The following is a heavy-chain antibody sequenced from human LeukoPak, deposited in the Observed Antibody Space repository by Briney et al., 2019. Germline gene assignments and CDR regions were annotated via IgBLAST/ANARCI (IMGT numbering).Heavy chain of an antibody. V-gene: IGHV5-51*01. CDR3: ARSGGNGFRFWYLDL. J-gene: IGHJ2*01. D-gene: IGHD4-23*01. CDR1: GYSFTSYW. CDR2: IYPGDSDT. Sequence: GESLKISCKGSGYSFTSYWIGWVRQMPGKGLEWMGIIYPGDSDTRYSPSFQGQVTFSVDKSITTAYLQWSSLKASDTAMYYCARSGGNGFRFWYLDLWGRGTLVTVSS.